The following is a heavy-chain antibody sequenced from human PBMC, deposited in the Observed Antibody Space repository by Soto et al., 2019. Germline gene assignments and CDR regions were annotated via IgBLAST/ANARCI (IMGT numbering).Heavy chain of an antibody. CDR2: IIPIYASP. Sequence: QVQLVQSGAEVKKPGSSVKVSCTASGGTFSSNAISWVRQAPGQGLEWMGGIIPIYASPNYAQNFQGRVTVTADKATSTAYLQWSRLTSAYSAVYYCAVAVAGSRSPLDHWGQGTLVTVSS. CDR1: GGTFSSNA. J-gene: IGHJ5*02. CDR3: AVAVAGSRSPLDH. D-gene: IGHD6-19*01. V-gene: IGHV1-69*06.